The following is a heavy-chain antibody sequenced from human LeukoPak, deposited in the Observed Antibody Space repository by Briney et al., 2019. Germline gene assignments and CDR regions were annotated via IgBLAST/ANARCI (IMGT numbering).Heavy chain of an antibody. D-gene: IGHD2-2*01. CDR3: ASSEFVVVKRERPDYYYYYGMDV. CDR1: GYTFTSYD. Sequence: ASVKVSCKASGYTFTSYDINWVRQATGQGLEWMGWMNPNSGNTGYAQKFQGRVTMTRNTSISTAYMELSSLRSEDTAVYYCASSEFVVVKRERPDYYYYYGMDVWGQGTTVTVSS. J-gene: IGHJ6*02. V-gene: IGHV1-8*01. CDR2: MNPNSGNT.